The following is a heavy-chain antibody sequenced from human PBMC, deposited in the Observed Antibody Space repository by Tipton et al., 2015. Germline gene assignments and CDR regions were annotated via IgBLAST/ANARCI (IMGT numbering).Heavy chain of an antibody. CDR3: VRDVNGGYYDL. CDR1: EVIFTGHW. D-gene: IGHD3-10*01. CDR2: SSPDGSEK. Sequence: SLRLSCEVSEVIFTGHWMSWVRQTPGKGLEWVGQSSPDGSEKWYLDSMEGRFTISRDNGKNSLYLQMNRLRAEDTGIYYSVRDVNGGYYDLWGQGTTVTVSP. V-gene: IGHV3-7*01. J-gene: IGHJ3*01.